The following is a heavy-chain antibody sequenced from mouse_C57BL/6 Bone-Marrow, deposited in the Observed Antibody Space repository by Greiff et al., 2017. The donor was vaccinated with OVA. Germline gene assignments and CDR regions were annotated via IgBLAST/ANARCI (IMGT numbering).Heavy chain of an antibody. Sequence: EVQLKESGGGLVQSGRSLRLSCATSGFTFSDFYMEWVRQAPGKGLEWIAASRNKANDYTTEYSASVKGRFIVSRDTSQSILYLQMNALRAEDTAIYYCARDEFAYWGQGTLVTVSA. CDR1: GFTFSDFY. CDR2: SRNKANDYTT. J-gene: IGHJ3*01. CDR3: ARDEFAY. V-gene: IGHV7-1*01.